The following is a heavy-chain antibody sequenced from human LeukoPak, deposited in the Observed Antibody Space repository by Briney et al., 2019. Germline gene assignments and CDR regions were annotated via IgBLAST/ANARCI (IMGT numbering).Heavy chain of an antibody. D-gene: IGHD3-3*01. CDR1: GFTFSSYG. CDR3: AKDSSDLRFLEWLHHFDY. J-gene: IGHJ4*02. Sequence: GGSLRLSCAASGFTFSSYGMHWVRQAPGKGLEWVAVISYGGSNKYYADSVKGRFTISRDNSKNTLYLQMNSLRAEDTAVYYCAKDSSDLRFLEWLHHFDYWGQGTLVTVSS. CDR2: ISYGGSNK. V-gene: IGHV3-30*18.